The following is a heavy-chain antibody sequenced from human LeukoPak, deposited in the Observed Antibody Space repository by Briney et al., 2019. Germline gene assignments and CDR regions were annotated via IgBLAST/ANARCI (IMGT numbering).Heavy chain of an antibody. J-gene: IGHJ4*02. D-gene: IGHD3-10*01. CDR1: GYTFTSYG. V-gene: IGHV1-18*01. CDR2: ISAYNGNT. CDR3: ARDRPDSYGSGSYYNPLDY. Sequence: GPVKVSCKASGYTFTSYGSSWVRQAPGQGLEGMGWISAYNGNTNYSQKLQGRFTMTTDTSTITAYMELRSLRSDDTAVSYCARDRPDSYGSGSYYNPLDYWGQGPLVTVSS.